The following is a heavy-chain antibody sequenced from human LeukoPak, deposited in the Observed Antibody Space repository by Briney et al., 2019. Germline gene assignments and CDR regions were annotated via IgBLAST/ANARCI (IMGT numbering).Heavy chain of an antibody. V-gene: IGHV3-21*01. CDR2: ISSTSNYI. D-gene: IGHD1-26*01. J-gene: IGHJ4*02. CDR3: ARGWGRLVGATRFDY. CDR1: GFTFSSYS. Sequence: GGSLRLSCAASGFTFSSYSMNWVRQAPGKGLEWVSSISSTSNYIYYADSVKGRFTISRDNAKNSLYLQMNSLRAEDTAVYYCARGWGRLVGATRFDYWGQGALVTVSS.